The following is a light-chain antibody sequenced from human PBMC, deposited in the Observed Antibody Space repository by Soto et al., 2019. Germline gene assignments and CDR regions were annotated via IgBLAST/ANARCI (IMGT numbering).Light chain of an antibody. J-gene: IGKJ1*01. V-gene: IGKV3-20*01. Sequence: EIVLTQSPGTLSLSPGERATLSCRASQSVSSNYLAWYQQKPGQAPRLLLYGASSKATGLPDRFSSSGSGTNYSITISRLEHAEVAAYYCYQYGSTPPLTFGQGTKVEIK. CDR3: YQYGSTPPLT. CDR1: QSVSSNY. CDR2: GAS.